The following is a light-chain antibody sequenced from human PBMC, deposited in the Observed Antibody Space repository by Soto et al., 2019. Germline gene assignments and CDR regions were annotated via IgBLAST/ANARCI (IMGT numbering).Light chain of an antibody. CDR3: AAWDDSLGVV. Sequence: QSVLTQPPSASGTPGQRVTISCSGSSSNIGSNTVNWYQQLPGTAPKLLIYSNNQRPSGVPDRFSSSKSGTSASLAISGLQSEDEADYYCAAWDDSLGVVFGGGTKLTVL. J-gene: IGLJ2*01. V-gene: IGLV1-44*01. CDR1: SSNIGSNT. CDR2: SNN.